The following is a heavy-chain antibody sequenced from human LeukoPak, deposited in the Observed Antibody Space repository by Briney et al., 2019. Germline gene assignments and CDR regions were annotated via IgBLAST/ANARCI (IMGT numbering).Heavy chain of an antibody. J-gene: IGHJ4*02. CDR3: AKQWLVGN. D-gene: IGHD6-19*01. Sequence: GGSLRLSCAASGFTFSSHAMNWVRQAPGKGLEWVSSLSESGETTDYADSVKGRFTISRDNSKNTLYLQMNSLRAEDTAVYYCAKQWLVGNWGQGTLVTVPS. CDR2: LSESGETT. CDR1: GFTFSSHA. V-gene: IGHV3-23*01.